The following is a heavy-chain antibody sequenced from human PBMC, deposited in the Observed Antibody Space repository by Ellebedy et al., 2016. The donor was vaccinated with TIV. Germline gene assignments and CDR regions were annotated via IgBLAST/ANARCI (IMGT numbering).Heavy chain of an antibody. D-gene: IGHD3-9*01. CDR2: INPSGGPP. V-gene: IGHV1-46*01. J-gene: IGHJ4*02. CDR1: GYTFRNHY. CDR3: GRATPRYFDVVTGYGLVDF. Sequence: AASVKVSCKASGYTFRNHYLHWVRQAHGQGLEWMGVINPSGGPPRYAQKFQGRVTLTTDTSTSAVYMELSTLNSEDTAVYYCGRATPRYFDVVTGYGLVDFWGLGTLVAVSS.